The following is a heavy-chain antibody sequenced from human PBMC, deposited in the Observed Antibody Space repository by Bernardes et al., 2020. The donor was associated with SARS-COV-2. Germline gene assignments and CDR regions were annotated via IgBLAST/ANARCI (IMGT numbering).Heavy chain of an antibody. J-gene: IGHJ4*02. CDR3: AITGIFGYTFGYSFDY. CDR1: GVSMNDYY. D-gene: IGHD3-3*01. V-gene: IGHV4-59*12. CDR2: ISHRGNT. Sequence: TLSLTCTVSGVSMNDYYWSWIRQSPGKGLEYIGYISHRGNTNYSPSLESRVSMSLDTSKSQFSLRLSSVTAADTALYYCAITGIFGYTFGYSFDYWGQGIMVTVSS.